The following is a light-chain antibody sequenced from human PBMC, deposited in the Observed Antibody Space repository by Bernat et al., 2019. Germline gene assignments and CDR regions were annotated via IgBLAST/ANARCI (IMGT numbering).Light chain of an antibody. Sequence: QAGLTQPPSVSKGLRQTATFTCTGNSNNVGNQGAACLQQNQGRPPKLLSYRNNNRPSGISERFSASRSGNTASLTITGLQPEDGADYYCSAWDSSLSGHVFGSGTKVTVL. J-gene: IGLJ6*01. CDR1: SNNVGNQG. V-gene: IGLV10-54*04. CDR3: SAWDSSLSGHV. CDR2: RNN.